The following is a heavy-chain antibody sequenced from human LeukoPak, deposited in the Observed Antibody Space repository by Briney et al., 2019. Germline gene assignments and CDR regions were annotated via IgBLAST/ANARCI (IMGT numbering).Heavy chain of an antibody. CDR3: ALLGTYYYYMDV. V-gene: IGHV4-34*01. D-gene: IGHD3-16*01. CDR1: GGSFSGYY. Sequence: PSETLSLTCAVYGGSFSGYYWSWIRQPPGKGLEWIGEINHSGSTNYNPSLKSRVTISVDTSKNQFSLKLSSVTAADTAVYYCALLGTYYYYMDVWGKGTTVTVSS. J-gene: IGHJ6*03. CDR2: INHSGST.